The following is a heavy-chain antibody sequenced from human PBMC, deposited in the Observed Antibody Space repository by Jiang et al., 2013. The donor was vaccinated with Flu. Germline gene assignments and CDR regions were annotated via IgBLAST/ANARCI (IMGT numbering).Heavy chain of an antibody. Sequence: QKFQGRVTMTRDTSTSTVYMELSSLRSEDTAVYYCARERNWNDVGAFDIWGQGTMVTVSS. J-gene: IGHJ3*02. D-gene: IGHD1-20*01. V-gene: IGHV1-46*01. CDR3: ARERNWNDVGAFDI.